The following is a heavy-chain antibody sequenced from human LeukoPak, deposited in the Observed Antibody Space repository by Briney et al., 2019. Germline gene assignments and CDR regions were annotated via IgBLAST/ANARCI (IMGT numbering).Heavy chain of an antibody. Sequence: ASVNVSCKVSGYTLTELSMHWVRQAPGKGLEGMGGFDPEDGETIYAQKFQGRVTMTEDTSTNTAYMELSSLRSEDTAVYYCATDEGGGAEYFDYWGQGTLVTVSS. V-gene: IGHV1-24*01. J-gene: IGHJ4*02. D-gene: IGHD3-16*01. CDR3: ATDEGGGAEYFDY. CDR2: FDPEDGET. CDR1: GYTLTELS.